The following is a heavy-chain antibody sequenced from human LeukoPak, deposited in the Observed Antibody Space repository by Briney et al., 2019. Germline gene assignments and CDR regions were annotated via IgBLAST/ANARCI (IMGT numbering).Heavy chain of an antibody. CDR3: ARDLKIGYNSGWYSFDY. CDR1: GGSFSGYY. V-gene: IGHV4-34*01. D-gene: IGHD6-19*01. Sequence: SETLSLTCAVYGGSFSGYYWSWIRQPPGKGLEWIGEINHSGSTNYNPSLKSRVTMSVDTSKNQFSLKLTSVTAADTAVYYCARDLKIGYNSGWYSFDYWGQGTLVTVSS. J-gene: IGHJ4*02. CDR2: INHSGST.